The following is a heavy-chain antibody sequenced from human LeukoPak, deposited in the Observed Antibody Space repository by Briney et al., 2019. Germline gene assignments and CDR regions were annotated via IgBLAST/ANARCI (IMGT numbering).Heavy chain of an antibody. D-gene: IGHD6-13*01. J-gene: IGHJ4*02. V-gene: IGHV4-39*01. CDR3: ARRGMQPLFDY. CDR1: GGSISSSSYY. CDR2: IYYSGST. Sequence: SETLSLTCTVSGGSISSSSYYWGWIRQPPGKGLEWIGGIYYSGSTYYNPSLKSRVTISVDTSKNQFSLKLSSVTAADTAVYYCARRGMQPLFDYWGQGTLVTVSS.